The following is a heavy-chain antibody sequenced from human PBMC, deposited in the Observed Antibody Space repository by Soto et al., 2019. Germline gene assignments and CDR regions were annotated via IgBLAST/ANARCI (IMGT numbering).Heavy chain of an antibody. CDR3: VKCRGGGNYDLVE. CDR2: VSSDGVRI. CDR1: GFTFSSFS. Sequence: PGGSLRLSCSASGFTFSSFSMHWVRQSPGKGLEYVSHVSSDGVRIYYADSVKGRFTISRDNSKNMLYLQMSSLRPDDSAVYYCVKCRGGGNYDLVEWGQGTMVTVYS. V-gene: IGHV3-64D*06. D-gene: IGHD2-21*02. J-gene: IGHJ4*02.